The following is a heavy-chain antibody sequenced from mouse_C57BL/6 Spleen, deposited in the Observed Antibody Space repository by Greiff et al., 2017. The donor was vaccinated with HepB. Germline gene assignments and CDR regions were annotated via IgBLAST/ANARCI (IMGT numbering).Heavy chain of an antibody. Sequence: VKLVESGAELVRPGTSVKMSCKASGYTFTNYWIGWAKQRPGHGLEWIGDIYPGGGYTNYNEKFKGKATLTADKSSSTAYMQFSSLTSEDSAIYYCATYGNYGYFDYWGQGTTLTVSS. CDR2: IYPGGGYT. D-gene: IGHD2-1*01. V-gene: IGHV1-63*01. CDR3: ATYGNYGYFDY. J-gene: IGHJ2*01. CDR1: GYTFTNYW.